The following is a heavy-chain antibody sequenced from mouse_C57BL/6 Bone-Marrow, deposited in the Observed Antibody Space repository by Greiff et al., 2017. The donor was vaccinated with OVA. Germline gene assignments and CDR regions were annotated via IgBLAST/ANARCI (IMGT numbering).Heavy chain of an antibody. CDR2: IYPGDGDT. CDR1: GYTFTSYW. V-gene: IGHV1-82*01. Sequence: VQLQQPGAELVKPGASVKLSCKASGYTFTSYWMHWVKQRPGKGLEWIGRIYPGDGDTNYNGKFKGKATLTADKSSSTAYMQLSSLTSEDSAVYFCAGGRFAYWGQGTLVTVSA. CDR3: AGGRFAY. J-gene: IGHJ3*01.